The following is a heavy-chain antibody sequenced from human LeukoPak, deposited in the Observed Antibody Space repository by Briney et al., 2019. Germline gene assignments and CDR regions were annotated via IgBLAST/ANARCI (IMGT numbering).Heavy chain of an antibody. D-gene: IGHD2-21*02. CDR3: ARDRVVVTAYDAFDI. CDR2: ISAYNGNT. V-gene: IGHV1-18*04. J-gene: IGHJ3*02. CDR1: GYTCTTNY. Sequence: GASVKVSCKASGYTCTTNYISCGRHAPGQGLEWMGWISAYNGNTNYAQKLQGRVTMTTDPSTSTAYMELRSLRSDDTAVSYCARDRVVVTAYDAFDIWGQGTMVTVSS.